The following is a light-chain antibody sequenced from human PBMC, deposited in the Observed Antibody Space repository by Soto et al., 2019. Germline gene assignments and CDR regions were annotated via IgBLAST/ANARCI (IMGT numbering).Light chain of an antibody. CDR3: QKYNNWPRT. J-gene: IGKJ1*01. Sequence: EIVLTQSPATLSVSPGERATLSCRASQSVSRNLSWYQQKPVQATRLLISGASTRATGIPARLSGSGSGTEFTLTISSLQSEDFAVYYCQKYNNWPRTFGQGTKVDIK. CDR2: GAS. V-gene: IGKV3-15*01. CDR1: QSVSRN.